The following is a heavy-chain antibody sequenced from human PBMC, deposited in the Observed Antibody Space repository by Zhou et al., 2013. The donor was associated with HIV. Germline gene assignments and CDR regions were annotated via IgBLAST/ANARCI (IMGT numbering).Heavy chain of an antibody. CDR3: ARKAYEVVTRCVTTLGRTVTWY. V-gene: IGHV1-69*04. D-gene: IGHD4-4*01. CDR2: IIPILGIA. CDR1: GGTFSSYA. Sequence: QVQLVQSGAEVKKPGSSVKVSCKASGGTFSSYAISWVRQAPGQGLEWMGRIIPILGIANYAQKFQGRVTITADKSTSTAYMELSSLRSEDTAVYYCARKAYEVVTRCVTTLGRTVTWY. J-gene: IGHJ2*01.